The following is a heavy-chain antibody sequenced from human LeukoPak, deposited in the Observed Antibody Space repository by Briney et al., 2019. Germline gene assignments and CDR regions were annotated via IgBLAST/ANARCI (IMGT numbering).Heavy chain of an antibody. CDR2: ISAYNGNT. D-gene: IGHD6-13*01. J-gene: IGHJ3*02. CDR1: GYTFTSYG. CDR3: AKGRGLLVRDAFDI. V-gene: IGHV1-18*01. Sequence: ASVKVSCKASGYTFTSYGISWVRQAPGQGLEGMGWISAYNGNTNYAQKLQGRVTMTTDTSTSTAYMELRSLRSDDTAVYYCAKGRGLLVRDAFDIWGQGTMVTVSS.